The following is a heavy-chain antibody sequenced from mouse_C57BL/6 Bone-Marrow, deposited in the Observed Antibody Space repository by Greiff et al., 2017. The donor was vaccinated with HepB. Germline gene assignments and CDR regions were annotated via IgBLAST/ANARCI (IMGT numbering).Heavy chain of an antibody. V-gene: IGHV1-50*01. CDR2: IDPSDSYT. Sequence: QVQLQQPGAELVKPGASVKLSCKASGYTFTSYWMQWVKQRPGQGLEWIGEIDPSDSYTNYNQKFKDKATLTVDTSSSTAYMQLSSLTSEDSAVYYCARKGSYDYGFAYWGQGTLVTVSA. CDR1: GYTFTSYW. D-gene: IGHD2-4*01. J-gene: IGHJ3*01. CDR3: ARKGSYDYGFAY.